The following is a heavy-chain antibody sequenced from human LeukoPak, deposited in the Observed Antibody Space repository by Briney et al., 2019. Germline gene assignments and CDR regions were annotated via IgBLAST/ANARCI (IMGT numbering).Heavy chain of an antibody. J-gene: IGHJ4*02. CDR2: IIPIFGTA. D-gene: IGHD3-10*01. CDR3: AKDLSFYGSGSQYYFDY. CDR1: GGTFSSYA. V-gene: IGHV1-69*05. Sequence: SVKVSCKASGGTFSSYAISWVRQAPGQGLEWMGRIIPIFGTANYAQKFQGRVTITTDESTSTAYMELSSLRSEDTAVYYCAKDLSFYGSGSQYYFDYWGQGPLVTVSS.